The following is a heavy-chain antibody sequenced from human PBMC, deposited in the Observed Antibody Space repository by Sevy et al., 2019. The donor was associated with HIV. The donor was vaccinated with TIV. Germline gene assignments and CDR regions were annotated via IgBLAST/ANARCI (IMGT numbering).Heavy chain of an antibody. J-gene: IGHJ6*02. D-gene: IGHD2-2*02. V-gene: IGHV1-69*13. Sequence: ASVKVSCKASGGTFSSYAISWVRQAPGQGLEWMGRIIPIFGTAHYAPKFQGRVTIPADESTGTAYMELSSLRSEDTAVYYCARVVAAAIHYYYYGMDVWGQGTTVTVSS. CDR2: IIPIFGTA. CDR1: GGTFSSYA. CDR3: ARVVAAAIHYYYYGMDV.